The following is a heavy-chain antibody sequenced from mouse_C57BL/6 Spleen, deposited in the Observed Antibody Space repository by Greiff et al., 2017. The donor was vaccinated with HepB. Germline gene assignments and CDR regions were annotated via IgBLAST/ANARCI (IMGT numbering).Heavy chain of an antibody. Sequence: DVKLVESGAELVKPGASVKLSCTASGFNIKDYYMHWVKQRTEQGLEWIGRIDPEDGETKYAPKFQGKATITADTSSNTAYLQLSSLTSEDTAVYYCARDYYGSSYCDYWGQGTTLTVSS. CDR1: GFNIKDYY. V-gene: IGHV14-2*01. CDR2: IDPEDGET. D-gene: IGHD1-1*01. CDR3: ARDYYGSSYCDY. J-gene: IGHJ2*01.